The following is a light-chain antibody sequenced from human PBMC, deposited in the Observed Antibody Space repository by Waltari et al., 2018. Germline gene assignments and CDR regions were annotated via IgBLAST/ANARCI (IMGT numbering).Light chain of an antibody. V-gene: IGKV1-39*01. CDR1: ENISHY. CDR3: QQTYTTPLT. Sequence: DIQMTQSPSSLSASVGDRLTLTCRTSENISHYLPWYQQKPGKVPKLLVPSASTLQRGVPHRFTGSGSGTEFTLTISGLQREDLATYYCQQTYTTPLTFGPGTKVDVK. J-gene: IGKJ3*01. CDR2: SAS.